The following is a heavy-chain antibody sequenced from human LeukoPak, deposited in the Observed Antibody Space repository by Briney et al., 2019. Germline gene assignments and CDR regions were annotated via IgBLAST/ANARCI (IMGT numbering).Heavy chain of an antibody. CDR2: INWNGGST. CDR1: GFTFDDYG. D-gene: IGHD6-19*01. V-gene: IGHV3-20*04. Sequence: GGSLRLSCAASGFTFDDYGMSWVRQAPGKGLEWVSGINWNGGSTGYADSVKGRFTISRDNAKNSLYLQMNSLRAEDTAVYYCARVAVAGTLLYYYMDVWGKGTTVTISS. CDR3: ARVAVAGTLLYYYMDV. J-gene: IGHJ6*03.